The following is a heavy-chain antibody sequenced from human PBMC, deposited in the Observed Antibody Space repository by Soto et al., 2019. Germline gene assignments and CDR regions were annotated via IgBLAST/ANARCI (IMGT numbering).Heavy chain of an antibody. J-gene: IGHJ6*02. D-gene: IGHD2-21*01. CDR2: IYPGDSDT. Sequence: PGESLKISCKGSGYSFTSYWIGWVRQMPGKGLEWMGIIYPGDSDTRYSPSFQGQVTISADKSISTAYLQWSSLKASDTAMYYCYSRVHRQDPDNYYYGMDVWGQGTTVTVSS. CDR1: GYSFTSYW. CDR3: YSRVHRQDPDNYYYGMDV. V-gene: IGHV5-51*01.